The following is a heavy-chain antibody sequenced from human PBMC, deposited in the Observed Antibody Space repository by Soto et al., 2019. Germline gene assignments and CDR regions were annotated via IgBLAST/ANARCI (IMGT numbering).Heavy chain of an antibody. V-gene: IGHV4-34*01. J-gene: IGHJ4*02. D-gene: IGHD3-3*01. CDR3: ARRKVYGVVRYYFDY. CDR2: IHHTGTT. Sequence: WTWIRQPPGKGLEWIGEIHHTGTTKYNPSLKSRVTISVDTSKKQFSLNLNSVTAADTAVYYCARRKVYGVVRYYFDYWGQGALVTVSS.